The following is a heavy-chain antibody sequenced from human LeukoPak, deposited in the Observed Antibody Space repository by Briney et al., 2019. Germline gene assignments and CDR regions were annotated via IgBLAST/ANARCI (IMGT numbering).Heavy chain of an antibody. CDR2: ISSSSSYI. Sequence: GGSLRLSCAASGFTFSSYSMNWVRQAPGKGLEWVSSISSSSSYIYYADSVKGRFTISRDNAKNSLYLQMNSLRAEDTAVYYCARDRSYSNSMDVWGRETTVTVSS. CDR3: ARDRSYSNSMDV. CDR1: GFTFSSYS. D-gene: IGHD4-11*01. J-gene: IGHJ6*02. V-gene: IGHV3-21*01.